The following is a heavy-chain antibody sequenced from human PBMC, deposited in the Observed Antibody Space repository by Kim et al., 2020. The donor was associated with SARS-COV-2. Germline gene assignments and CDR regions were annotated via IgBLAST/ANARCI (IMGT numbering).Heavy chain of an antibody. CDR3: VTEQLPSWAFYFYGLDA. CDR2: ISSDGTDK. Sequence: GGSLRLSCAASQIIFNTYAFHWVRQAPGKGLEWVAGISSDGTDKYYADSLKGRFNVSRDNSKNTLWLQMSSLRPEDTAVYYCVTEQLPSWAFYFYGLDARGQGTTVIVSS. J-gene: IGHJ6*02. V-gene: IGHV3-30*04. CDR1: QIIFNTYA. D-gene: IGHD3-3*02.